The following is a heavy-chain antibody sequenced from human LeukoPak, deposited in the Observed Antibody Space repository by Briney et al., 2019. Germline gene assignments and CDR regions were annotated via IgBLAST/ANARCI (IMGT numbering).Heavy chain of an antibody. D-gene: IGHD6-6*01. Sequence: SVKVSCKASGGTFSSYAISWVRQAPGQGLEWMGGIIPIFGTANYAQKFQGRVTITTDESTSTAYMELSSLRSEDTAVYYCARPRPTSSSSPRLIDAFDIWGQGTMVTVSS. CDR2: IIPIFGTA. J-gene: IGHJ3*02. CDR3: ARPRPTSSSSPRLIDAFDI. CDR1: GGTFSSYA. V-gene: IGHV1-69*05.